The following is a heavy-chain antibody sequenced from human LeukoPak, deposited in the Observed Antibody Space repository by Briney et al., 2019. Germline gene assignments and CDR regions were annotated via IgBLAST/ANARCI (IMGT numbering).Heavy chain of an antibody. CDR2: INAGNGNT. Sequence: ASEDVSCTASGYTFTSYAMHWVRQAPGQRLEWMGWINAGNGNTKYSQKFQGRVTITRDTSASTAYMELSSLRSEDTAVYYCAREYYDSSGYYSDYYGMDVWGQGTTVTVYS. D-gene: IGHD3-22*01. V-gene: IGHV1-3*01. CDR1: GYTFTSYA. J-gene: IGHJ6*02. CDR3: AREYYDSSGYYSDYYGMDV.